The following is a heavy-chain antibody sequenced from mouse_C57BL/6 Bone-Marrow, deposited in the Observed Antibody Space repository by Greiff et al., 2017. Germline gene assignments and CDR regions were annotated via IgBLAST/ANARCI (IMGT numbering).Heavy chain of an antibody. CDR3: ARGGPGAMDY. CDR2: INYDGSST. CDR1: GFTFSDYY. D-gene: IGHD3-3*01. J-gene: IGHJ4*01. V-gene: IGHV5-16*01. Sequence: EVKLVESEGGLVQPGSSMKLSCTASGFTFSDYYMAWVRQVPEKGLEWVANINYDGSSTYYLDSLKSRFIISRDNAKNILYLQMSSLKSEDTATYYCARGGPGAMDYWGQGTSVTVSS.